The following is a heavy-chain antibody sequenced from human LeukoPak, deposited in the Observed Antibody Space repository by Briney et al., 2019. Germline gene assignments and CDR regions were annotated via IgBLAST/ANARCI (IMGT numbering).Heavy chain of an antibody. V-gene: IGHV3-23*01. Sequence: GGSLRLSCAASGFTFSSYAMRWVRQAPGKGLEWVSAISGSGGSTYYADSVKGRFTISRDNSKNTLYLQMNSLRAEDTAVYYCAKRGPYYDYVWGSYHVDYWGQGTLVTVSS. J-gene: IGHJ4*02. CDR3: AKRGPYYDYVWGSYHVDY. CDR2: ISGSGGST. CDR1: GFTFSSYA. D-gene: IGHD3-16*02.